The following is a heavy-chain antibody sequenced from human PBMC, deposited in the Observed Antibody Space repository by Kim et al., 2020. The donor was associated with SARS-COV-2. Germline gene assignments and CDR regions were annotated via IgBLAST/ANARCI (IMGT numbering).Heavy chain of an antibody. CDR2: IYHSGST. Sequence: SETLSLTCTVSGYSISSGYYWGWIRQPPGKGLEWFGSIYHSGSTYYKPSLKSRVTISVDTSKNQFSLQLSSVTAADTAVYYCARVGAAAGTWWFVPWGQGSLVTVSS. CDR3: ARVGAAAGTWWFVP. V-gene: IGHV4-38-2*02. J-gene: IGHJ5*02. D-gene: IGHD6-13*01. CDR1: GYSISSGYY.